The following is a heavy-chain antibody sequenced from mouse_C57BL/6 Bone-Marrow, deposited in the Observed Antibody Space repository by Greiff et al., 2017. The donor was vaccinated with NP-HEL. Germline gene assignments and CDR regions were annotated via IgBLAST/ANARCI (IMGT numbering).Heavy chain of an antibody. CDR3: ARAYDGYYDYFDY. CDR2: IHPNSGST. D-gene: IGHD2-3*01. CDR1: GYTFTSYW. J-gene: IGHJ2*01. V-gene: IGHV1-64*01. Sequence: QVQLQQPGAELVKPGASVKLSCKASGYTFTSYWMHWVKQRPGQGLEWIGMIHPNSGSTNYNEKFKSKATLTVDKSSSTAYIQLSSLTSEDSAVYYCARAYDGYYDYFDYWGQGTTLTVSS.